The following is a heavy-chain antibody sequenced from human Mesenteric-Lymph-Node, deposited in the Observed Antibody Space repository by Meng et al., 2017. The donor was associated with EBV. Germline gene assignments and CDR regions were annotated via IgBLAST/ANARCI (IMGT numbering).Heavy chain of an antibody. V-gene: IGHV5-51*01. CDR3: ARRSFVIIPGGDYFDY. CDR2: VYPTDSDT. J-gene: IGHJ4*02. CDR1: GYTFTDYW. D-gene: IGHD2-15*01. Sequence: VQRVPSGAEVKKPGESLKIPCKTSGYTFTDYWIGWVRQMPGKGLEWMGVVYPTDSDTKYSPSFQGQVTISADKSINTAYLQWSSLKASDTAMYYCARRSFVIIPGGDYFDYWGQGTLVTVSS.